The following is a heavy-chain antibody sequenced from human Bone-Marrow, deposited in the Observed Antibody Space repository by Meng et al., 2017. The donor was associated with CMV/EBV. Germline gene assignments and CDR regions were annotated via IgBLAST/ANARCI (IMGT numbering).Heavy chain of an antibody. CDR1: GGSFSGYY. CDR3: ARDLVGFDY. CDR2: INHSGST. V-gene: IGHV4-34*01. D-gene: IGHD2-2*01. J-gene: IGHJ4*02. Sequence: SETLSLTCAVYGGSFSGYYWSWIRQPPGKGLEWIGEINHSGSTNYNPSLKSRVTISIDTSKNQFSLKLSSVTAADTAVYYCARDLVGFDYWGQGTLVTVSS.